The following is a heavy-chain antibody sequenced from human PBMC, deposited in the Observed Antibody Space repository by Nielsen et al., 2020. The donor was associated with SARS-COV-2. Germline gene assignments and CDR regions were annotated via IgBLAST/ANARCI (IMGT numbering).Heavy chain of an antibody. CDR1: GFSFSAYA. CDR2: VSGSGGTT. V-gene: IGHV3-23*01. D-gene: IGHD4-17*01. Sequence: GGSLRLSCAASGFSFSAYAMTWVRQAPGKGVEWVSTVSGSGGTTYSADSVKGRFTISRDNHKNTVSLQLDSLRPDDTAVYFCAKDAFGDYEAECFHHWGQGTLVTVSS. CDR3: AKDAFGDYEAECFHH. J-gene: IGHJ1*01.